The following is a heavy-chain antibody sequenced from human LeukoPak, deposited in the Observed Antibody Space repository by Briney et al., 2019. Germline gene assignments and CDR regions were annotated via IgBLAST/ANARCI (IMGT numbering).Heavy chain of an antibody. D-gene: IGHD3-10*01. CDR1: GYTFTSYA. CDR3: ARGWASGSYRKSGFDY. J-gene: IGHJ4*02. CDR2: MNPNSGNT. Sequence: ASVKVSCKASGYTFTSYAINWVRQAPGQGLEWMGWMNPNSGNTAYAQKFQSRVTMTRNTSISTAYMELSSLRSEDTAVYYCARGWASGSYRKSGFDYWGQGTLVTVSS. V-gene: IGHV1-8*01.